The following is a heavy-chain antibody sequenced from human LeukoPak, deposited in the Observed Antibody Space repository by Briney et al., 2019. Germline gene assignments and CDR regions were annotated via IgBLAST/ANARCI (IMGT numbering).Heavy chain of an antibody. D-gene: IGHD4-17*01. Sequence: SETLSLTCTVSGASISSHNWSWSRQPPGKGLEWIGSIYYSGSTNHNPSLRSRVTISVDTSKNQFSLKLSSVTAADTAVYYCARGGNYGDYDGYFDYWGQGTLVTVSS. CDR3: ARGGNYGDYDGYFDY. V-gene: IGHV4-59*08. J-gene: IGHJ4*02. CDR2: IYYSGST. CDR1: GASISSHN.